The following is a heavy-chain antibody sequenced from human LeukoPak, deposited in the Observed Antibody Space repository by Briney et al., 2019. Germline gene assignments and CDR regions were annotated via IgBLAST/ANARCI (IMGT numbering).Heavy chain of an antibody. Sequence: PSETLSLTCAVYGGSFSGYYWSWIRQPPGKGLEWIGEINHSGSTNYNPSLKSRVTISVDTSKNQFSLKLSSVTAADTAVYYCARGGGIVVVPAATNTAVFDYWGQGTLVTVSS. CDR2: INHSGST. V-gene: IGHV4-34*01. CDR3: ARGGGIVVVPAATNTAVFDY. CDR1: GGSFSGYY. J-gene: IGHJ4*02. D-gene: IGHD2-2*01.